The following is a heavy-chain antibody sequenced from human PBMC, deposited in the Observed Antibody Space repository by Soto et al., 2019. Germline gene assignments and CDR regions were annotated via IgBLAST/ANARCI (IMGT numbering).Heavy chain of an antibody. CDR3: ARDLYSSRSFDY. Sequence: GGSLRLSCVASGFTFSSYAMHWVRQAPGKGLEWVAVISYDGSNKYYADSVKGRFTISRDNSKNTLYLQMNSLRAEDTAVYYCARDLYSSRSFDYWGQGTLVTVSS. CDR1: GFTFSSYA. V-gene: IGHV3-30-3*01. CDR2: ISYDGSNK. J-gene: IGHJ4*02. D-gene: IGHD6-13*01.